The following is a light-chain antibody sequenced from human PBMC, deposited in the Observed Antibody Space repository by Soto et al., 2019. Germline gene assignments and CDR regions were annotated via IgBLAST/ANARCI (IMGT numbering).Light chain of an antibody. V-gene: IGLV2-14*01. J-gene: IGLJ3*02. CDR3: SSYTSSSTRV. CDR2: EVS. CDR1: SSDVGGYNY. Sequence: SALTQPASVSGSPGQSITISCTGTSSDVGGYNYVSWYQQHPGKAPQLMIYEVSNRPSGVSNRFSGSKSGNTAPLTISGLQAEDEADYYCSSYTSSSTRVFGGGTKLTVL.